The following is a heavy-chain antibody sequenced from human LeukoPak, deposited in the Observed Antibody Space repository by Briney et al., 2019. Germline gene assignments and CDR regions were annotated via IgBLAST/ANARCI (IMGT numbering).Heavy chain of an antibody. D-gene: IGHD3-22*01. Sequence: GGSLRLSCAASGFTFDDYAMHWVRQAPGKGLEWVSGISWNSVSIDYADSVKGRFTISRDNAKNSLYLQMNSLRPEDTAAYYCATYYYDSSGYRHFDWYFDLWGRGTLVTVSS. CDR3: ATYYYDSSGYRHFDWYFDL. CDR1: GFTFDDYA. CDR2: ISWNSVSI. V-gene: IGHV3-9*01. J-gene: IGHJ2*01.